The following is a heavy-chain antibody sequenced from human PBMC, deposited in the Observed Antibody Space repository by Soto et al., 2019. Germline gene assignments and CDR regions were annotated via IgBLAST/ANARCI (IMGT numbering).Heavy chain of an antibody. J-gene: IGHJ5*02. CDR1: GGSISSGGYY. Sequence: SETLSLTCSVSGGSISSGGYYWSWIRQHPGKGLEWIGNIYYSGSTYYNPSLKSRVIISVDTSKNQFSLKLSSVTAADTAVYYCARVGSSYDILTGYYYGFDPWGQGTLVTVSS. D-gene: IGHD3-9*01. CDR3: ARVGSSYDILTGYYYGFDP. CDR2: IYYSGST. V-gene: IGHV4-31*03.